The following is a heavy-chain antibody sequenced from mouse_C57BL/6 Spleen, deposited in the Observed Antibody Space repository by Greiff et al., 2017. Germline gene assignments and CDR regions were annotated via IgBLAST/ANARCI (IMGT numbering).Heavy chain of an antibody. J-gene: IGHJ2*02. D-gene: IGHD2-2*01. CDR3: TRGRYGYDEGYSFDY. Sequence: QVQLQQSGAELVRPGASVTLSCKASGYTFTDYAMHWVKQTPVHGLEWIGAFDPETGGTAYNQKFKGKAILTADKSSTAAYVELHSLTSADSAVYYCTRGRYGYDEGYSFDYWGQGTSLTVSS. V-gene: IGHV1-15*01. CDR2: FDPETGGT. CDR1: GYTFTDYA.